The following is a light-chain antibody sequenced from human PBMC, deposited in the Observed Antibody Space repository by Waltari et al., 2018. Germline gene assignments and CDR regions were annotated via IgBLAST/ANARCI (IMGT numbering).Light chain of an antibody. CDR3: QSYDSSLGGSRV. CDR1: SPNTGPGPD. CDR2: GNN. V-gene: IGLV1-40*01. J-gene: IGLJ1*01. Sequence: QSVLTQPPSVSGAPGQRVTIPCPGSSPNTGPGPDVHWHQHLPGTAPKLLIYGNNNRPSGVPDRFSGSKSGTSASLGITGLQAEDEADYYCQSYDSSLGGSRVFGTGTKVTVL.